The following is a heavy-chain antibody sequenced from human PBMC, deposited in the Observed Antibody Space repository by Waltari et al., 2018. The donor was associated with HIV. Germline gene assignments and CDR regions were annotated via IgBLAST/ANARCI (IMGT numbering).Heavy chain of an antibody. CDR1: GLSLSVSAVG. CDR2: IYGDGDE. D-gene: IGHD3-9*01. Sequence: QITLKESGPTLVKPTQTLTLTCTFSGLSLSVSAVGVGWIRQAPGKAPEWLALIYGDGDERYSPSLESRLTITKDTAKNQVVLTMTNVGPVDTATYYCAHTPYDSDWAVDYWGQGTLVTVSS. V-gene: IGHV2-5*02. CDR3: AHTPYDSDWAVDY. J-gene: IGHJ4*02.